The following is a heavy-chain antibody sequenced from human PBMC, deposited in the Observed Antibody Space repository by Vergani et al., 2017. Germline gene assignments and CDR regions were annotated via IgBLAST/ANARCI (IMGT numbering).Heavy chain of an antibody. CDR1: GFTFSSYG. CDR2: ISYDGSNK. CDR3: AKDFFGPSAEWELPGYVGD. D-gene: IGHD1-26*01. V-gene: IGHV3-30*18. J-gene: IGHJ4*02. Sequence: VQLVESGGGLVKPGGSLRLSCAASGFTFSSYGMHWVRQAPGKGLEWVAVISYDGSNKYYADSVKGRFTISRDNSKNTLYLQMNSLRAEDTAVYYCAKDFFGPSAEWELPGYVGDWGQGTLVTVSS.